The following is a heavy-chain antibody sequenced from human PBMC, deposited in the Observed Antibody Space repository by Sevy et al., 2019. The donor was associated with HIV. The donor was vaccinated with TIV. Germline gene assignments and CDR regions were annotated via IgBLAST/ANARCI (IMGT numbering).Heavy chain of an antibody. Sequence: GGSLGISCAASGFTFSDYGIHWVRQAPGKGPEWVAVIWYDGINKYYVDSVKGRFTISRDNSKNTVYLQMNSLRAEDTAVYYCARDKLLPVMVTMVRGALSYYFDYWGQGTLVTVSS. V-gene: IGHV3-33*01. D-gene: IGHD3-10*01. CDR2: IWYDGINK. CDR1: GFTFSDYG. CDR3: ARDKLLPVMVTMVRGALSYYFDY. J-gene: IGHJ4*02.